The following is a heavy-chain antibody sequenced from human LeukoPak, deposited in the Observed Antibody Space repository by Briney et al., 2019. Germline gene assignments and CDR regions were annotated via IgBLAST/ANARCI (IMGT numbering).Heavy chain of an antibody. V-gene: IGHV1-69*13. CDR2: IIPIFGTA. CDR3: ARVRKVITTRLMYYFDY. CDR1: GYTLTELS. Sequence: SVKVSCKVSGYTLTELSMHWVRQAPGQGLEWMGGIIPIFGTANYAQKFQGRVTITADESTSTAYMELSSLRSEDTAVYYCARVRKVITTRLMYYFDYWGQGTLVTVSS. J-gene: IGHJ4*02. D-gene: IGHD3-22*01.